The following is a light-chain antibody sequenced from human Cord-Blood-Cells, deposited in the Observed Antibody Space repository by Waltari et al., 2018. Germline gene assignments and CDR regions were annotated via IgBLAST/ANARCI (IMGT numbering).Light chain of an antibody. Sequence: QSALTQPAYVSGSPGQSITISCTGTSSDVGSYNIVSWYQQHPGKAPKLLIYEGSKRPSGFSNRFSGSNSVNTTSLTISGLQAEDEADYYCCSYAGSSTYVVFGGGTKLTVL. J-gene: IGLJ2*01. CDR3: CSYAGSSTYVV. CDR2: EGS. CDR1: SSDVGSYNI. V-gene: IGLV2-23*01.